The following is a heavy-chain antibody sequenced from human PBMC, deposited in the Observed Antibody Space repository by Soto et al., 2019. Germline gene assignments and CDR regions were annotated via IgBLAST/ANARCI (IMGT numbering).Heavy chain of an antibody. V-gene: IGHV3-15*07. CDR3: TTFSVASDSDY. CDR1: GFTLSNVW. CDR2: IKRNVDGGTT. J-gene: IGHJ4*02. D-gene: IGHD5-12*01. Sequence: EVQLVESGGGLVKPGGSLRLSCAGSGFTLSNVWMKWVRQAPGKGLEWVGRIKRNVDGGTTDYAAPVKGRFTISRDDSKNTLYLPMNRLKNDDTAVYYCTTFSVASDSDYWGQGTLVTVSS.